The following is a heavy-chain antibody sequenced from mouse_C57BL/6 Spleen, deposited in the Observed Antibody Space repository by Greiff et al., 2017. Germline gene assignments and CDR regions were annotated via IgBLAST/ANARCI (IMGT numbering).Heavy chain of an antibody. CDR2: INHDGSST. CDR3: ARVGNMVTTGYIDY. D-gene: IGHD2-2*01. V-gene: IGHV5-16*01. CDR1: GFTFSDYY. J-gene: IGHJ2*01. Sequence: EVMRVESEGGLVQPGSSMKLSCTASGFTFSDYYMAWVRQVPEKGLEWVANINHDGSSTYYLDPLKSRFIITRDNAKNILYLQMSSLKSEDTATYYRARVGNMVTTGYIDYWGEGTTLTVA.